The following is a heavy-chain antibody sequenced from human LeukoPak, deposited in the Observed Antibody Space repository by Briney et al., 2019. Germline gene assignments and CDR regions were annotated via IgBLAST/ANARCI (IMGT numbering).Heavy chain of an antibody. Sequence: SETLSLTCAVSGGSMSRYYWSWIRQPPGKGLEWIGYIFYSGSTNYNPSLKSRVSISVDTSKNQFSLKLTSVTAADTAVYYCARTLDCSTSSCSYGMDVWGQGTTVTVSS. J-gene: IGHJ6*02. CDR3: ARTLDCSTSSCSYGMDV. V-gene: IGHV4-59*08. CDR1: GGSMSRYY. D-gene: IGHD2-15*01. CDR2: IFYSGST.